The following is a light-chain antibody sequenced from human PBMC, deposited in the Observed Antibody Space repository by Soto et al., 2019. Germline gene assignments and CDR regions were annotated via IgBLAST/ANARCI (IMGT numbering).Light chain of an antibody. Sequence: PGESATLSCRASERVSTNLAWYQQTPGQAPRLLIYSASRRPTDIPVRFSGSGSGAEFTLTISSLQSEDFAIYYCQQYHNLPPPFGPGTKVDIK. CDR1: ERVSTN. V-gene: IGKV3-15*01. CDR3: QQYHNLPPP. CDR2: SAS. J-gene: IGKJ3*01.